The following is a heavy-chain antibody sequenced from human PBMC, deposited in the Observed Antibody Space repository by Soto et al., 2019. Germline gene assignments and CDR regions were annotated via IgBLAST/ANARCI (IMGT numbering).Heavy chain of an antibody. CDR3: ARADYDSSGYAFDP. D-gene: IGHD3-22*01. Sequence: SETLSPTCTVSGGSISSYYWSWIRQPPGKGLEWIGYIYYSGSTNYNPSLKSRVTISVDTSKNQFSLKLSSVTAADTAVYYCARADYDSSGYAFDPWGQGTLVTSPQ. V-gene: IGHV4-59*01. J-gene: IGHJ5*02. CDR1: GGSISSYY. CDR2: IYYSGST.